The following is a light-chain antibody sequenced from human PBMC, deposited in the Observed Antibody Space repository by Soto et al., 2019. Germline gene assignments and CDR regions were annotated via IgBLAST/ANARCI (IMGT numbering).Light chain of an antibody. V-gene: IGLV1-40*01. J-gene: IGLJ2*01. Sequence: QSVLTQPPAVSGAPGQRVTISCTGSSSNIGAGYDVHWYQKLPGTATKLLIYGNSNRPSGVPDRFSGSKSGTSASLAITGLQAEDEADYYCQSYDSSLSVVFGGGTQLTVL. CDR3: QSYDSSLSVV. CDR2: GNS. CDR1: SSNIGAGYD.